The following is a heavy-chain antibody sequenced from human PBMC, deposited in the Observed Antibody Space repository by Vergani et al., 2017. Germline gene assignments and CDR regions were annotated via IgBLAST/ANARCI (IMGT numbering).Heavy chain of an antibody. D-gene: IGHD3-16*01. Sequence: QVQLVASGGGVVQRGGSLGLSCATSGFTLSNYDMQWIRQGPGKGLEFVAFIQFDGSNQYYADSVKGRFTLSRDFSKNTLYLQMNSLRTDDTATYYCAKHFRGWGIDYWCQGTQVIVSS. V-gene: IGHV3-30*02. J-gene: IGHJ4*02. CDR2: IQFDGSNQ. CDR3: AKHFRGWGIDY. CDR1: GFTLSNYD.